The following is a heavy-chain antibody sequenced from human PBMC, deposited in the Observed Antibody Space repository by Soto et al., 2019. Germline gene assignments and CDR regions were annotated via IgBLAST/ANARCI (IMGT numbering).Heavy chain of an antibody. D-gene: IGHD1-26*01. V-gene: IGHV3-66*01. CDR3: ATPSGSYYDLGY. CDR1: GFTVSSNY. J-gene: IGHJ4*02. CDR2: IYSGGST. Sequence: GGSLRLSCAASGFTVSSNYMSWVRQAPGKGLEWVSVIYSGGSTYYADSVKGRFTISRYNSKNTLYLQMNSLRAEDTAVYYCATPSGSYYDLGYWGQGTLVTVSS.